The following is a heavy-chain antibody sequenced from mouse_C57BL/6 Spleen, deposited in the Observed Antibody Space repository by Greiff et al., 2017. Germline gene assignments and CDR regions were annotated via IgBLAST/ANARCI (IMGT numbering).Heavy chain of an antibody. Sequence: QVQLQQPGAELVKPGASVKMSCKASGYTFTSSWITWVKQRPGQGLEWIGDIYPGSGSTNYNEKFKSKATLTVDTSSSTAYMQLSNLASEDSAVYYCARHSNYEGFAYWGQGTLVTVSA. V-gene: IGHV1-55*01. CDR2: IYPGSGST. CDR3: ARHSNYEGFAY. J-gene: IGHJ3*01. D-gene: IGHD2-5*01. CDR1: GYTFTSSW.